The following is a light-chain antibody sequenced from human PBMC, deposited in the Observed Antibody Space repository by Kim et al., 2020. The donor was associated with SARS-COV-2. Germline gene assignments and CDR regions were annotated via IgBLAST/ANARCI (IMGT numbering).Light chain of an antibody. V-gene: IGKV3-11*01. CDR3: QQRDIWPWT. Sequence: SLSPGARATLSCTVSQSVSNYLAWYQQKPGQAPRLLIYDASNRATGIPARFSGGGSGTDFSLTISSLEPEDFAVYYCQQRDIWPWTFGQGTKLEIK. CDR2: DAS. J-gene: IGKJ1*01. CDR1: QSVSNY.